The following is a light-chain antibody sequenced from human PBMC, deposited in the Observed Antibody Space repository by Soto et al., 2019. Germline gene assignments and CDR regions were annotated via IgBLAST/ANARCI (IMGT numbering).Light chain of an antibody. CDR2: QDS. V-gene: IGLV3-1*01. CDR1: KLGDKY. J-gene: IGLJ1*01. Sequence: SSELTQPPSVSVSPGQTASITCSGDKLGDKYACWYQQKPGQSPVVVIYQDSKRPSGIPERFSGSNSGNTATLTISGTQAMDEADYYCQAWDSSSYVFGTGTKLTVL. CDR3: QAWDSSSYV.